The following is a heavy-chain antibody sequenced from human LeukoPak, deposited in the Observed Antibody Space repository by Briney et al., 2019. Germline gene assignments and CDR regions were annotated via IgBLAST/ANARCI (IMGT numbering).Heavy chain of an antibody. Sequence: PSETLSLTCAVSGYSISSGYYWGWIRQPPGKGLEWIGSIYHSGGTYYNPSLKSRVTISVDTSRNQFSLKLSSVTAADTAVYYCARHYDFWSGYYPFDYWGQGTLVTVSS. CDR1: GYSISSGYY. V-gene: IGHV4-38-2*01. D-gene: IGHD3-3*01. J-gene: IGHJ4*02. CDR2: IYHSGGT. CDR3: ARHYDFWSGYYPFDY.